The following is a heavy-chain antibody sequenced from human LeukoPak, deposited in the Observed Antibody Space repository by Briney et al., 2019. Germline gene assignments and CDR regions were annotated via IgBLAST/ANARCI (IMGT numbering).Heavy chain of an antibody. J-gene: IGHJ6*03. CDR2: IKAGGGT. Sequence: PSETLSLTCAVYGASVSGSQWSWIRQSPGKGLEWIGEIKAGGGTNYNPSLKSRGTISVDTSKNQLSLRLSSVTAADTAVYYCASERNFRVRGVIKSNYYYYYMDVWGKGTPVTVSS. V-gene: IGHV4-34*01. CDR3: ASERNFRVRGVIKSNYYYYYMDV. D-gene: IGHD3-10*01. CDR1: GASVSGSQ.